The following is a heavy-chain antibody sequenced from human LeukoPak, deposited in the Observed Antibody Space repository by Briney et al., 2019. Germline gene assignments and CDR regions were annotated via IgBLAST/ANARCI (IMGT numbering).Heavy chain of an antibody. D-gene: IGHD2-2*01. Sequence: PSETLSLTCTVSGGSINSYYWSWIRQPPGKGLEWIGYIFYSGSTNYNPSLKSRVTISIDTSKNQFSLKLSSVTAADTAIYYCARVGDVVVVPPANYGMNVWGQGTTVTVSS. CDR2: IFYSGST. V-gene: IGHV4-59*01. CDR3: ARVGDVVVVPPANYGMNV. J-gene: IGHJ6*02. CDR1: GGSINSYY.